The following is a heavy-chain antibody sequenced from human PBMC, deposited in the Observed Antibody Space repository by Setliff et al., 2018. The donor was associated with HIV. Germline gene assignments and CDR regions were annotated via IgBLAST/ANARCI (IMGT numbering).Heavy chain of an antibody. Sequence: SETLSLTCTASGASIVTTNYYWGWVRQAPGKGLEWVGSAYYGADRYYSPSLKSRVSISVDTSKNQFSLSLRSVTAADTGTYYCARWEQLVASYFDTWGHGAQVTVSS. CDR3: ARWEQLVASYFDT. V-gene: IGHV4-39*01. D-gene: IGHD6-13*01. CDR2: AYYGADR. J-gene: IGHJ4*01. CDR1: GASIVTTNYY.